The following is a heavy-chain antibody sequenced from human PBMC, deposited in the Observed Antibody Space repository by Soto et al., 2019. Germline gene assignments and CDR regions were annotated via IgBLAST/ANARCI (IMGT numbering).Heavy chain of an antibody. CDR1: GFVFVRYF. D-gene: IGHD3-10*01. Sequence: GGSLRLSWEVAGFVFVRYFMGWARQRPGKGLELVAVATGDGSKSNHADSVKGRFTISRDNSKNTLYLQMNSLRAEDTAVYYCAKDYPEVRGSGNYWGQGTLVTVSS. J-gene: IGHJ4*02. V-gene: IGHV3-23*01. CDR3: AKDYPEVRGSGNY. CDR2: ATGDGSKS.